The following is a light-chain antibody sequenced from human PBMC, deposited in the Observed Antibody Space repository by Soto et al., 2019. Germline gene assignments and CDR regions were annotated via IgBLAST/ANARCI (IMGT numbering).Light chain of an antibody. CDR1: QSVFYSSNNKNY. V-gene: IGKV4-1*01. CDR3: QQYGYSPIT. J-gene: IGKJ5*01. CDR2: AAS. Sequence: DIVMTQSPDSLAVSLGERATINCKSSQSVFYSSNNKNYLAWYQHKPGQAPRLLIYAASSRATGSPDRFSGGGSGTDFTLTISRLEPEDFAVYYCQQYGYSPITFGQGTRLEIK.